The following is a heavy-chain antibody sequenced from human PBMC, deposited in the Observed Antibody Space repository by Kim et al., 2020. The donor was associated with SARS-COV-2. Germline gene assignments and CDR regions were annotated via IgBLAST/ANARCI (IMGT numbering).Heavy chain of an antibody. CDR3: AEDVMVGATRF. D-gene: IGHD1-26*01. J-gene: IGHJ4*02. V-gene: IGHV3-23*01. Sequence: YSPDTVHGRFNISRDQSKNTTYLQMSSLRGADTAVYYCAEDVMVGATRFWGQGTLVTVSS.